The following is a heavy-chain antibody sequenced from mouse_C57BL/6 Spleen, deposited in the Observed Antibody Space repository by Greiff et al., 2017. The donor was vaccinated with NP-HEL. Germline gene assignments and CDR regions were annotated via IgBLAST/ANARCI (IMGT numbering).Heavy chain of an antibody. CDR2: IDPSDSYT. V-gene: IGHV1-69*01. D-gene: IGHD2-4*01. CDR3: ARSGYDYDDEGFDY. Sequence: QVQLQQPGAELVMPGASVKLSCKASGYTFTSYWMHWVKQRPGQGLEWIGEIDPSDSYTNYNQKFKGKSTLTVDKPSSTAYMQLSSLTSEDSAVYYCARSGYDYDDEGFDYWGQGTTLTVSS. J-gene: IGHJ2*01. CDR1: GYTFTSYW.